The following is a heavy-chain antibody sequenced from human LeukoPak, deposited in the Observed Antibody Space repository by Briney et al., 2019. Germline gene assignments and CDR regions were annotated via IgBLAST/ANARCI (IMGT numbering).Heavy chain of an antibody. CDR2: IKQDGSEK. CDR1: GFTFSNHW. J-gene: IGHJ4*02. Sequence: SGGSLRLSCVASGFTFSNHWMGWVRQAPGKGLEWVANIKQDGSEKYYVDSVKGRFTISRDNAKSSLFLQMNSLRAEDTGVYYCARRYCSGGSCYSVDYWGQGTLVTVSS. D-gene: IGHD2-15*01. V-gene: IGHV3-7*02. CDR3: ARRYCSGGSCYSVDY.